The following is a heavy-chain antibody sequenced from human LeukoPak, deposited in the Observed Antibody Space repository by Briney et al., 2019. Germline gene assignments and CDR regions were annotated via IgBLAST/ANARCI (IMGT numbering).Heavy chain of an antibody. J-gene: IGHJ4*02. CDR3: ARDTRGGGSFD. CDR2: IKQDGSEK. V-gene: IGHV3-7*01. Sequence: PGGSLRLSSAASGLTFSSYWMSWVGQAPGKGLEWVANIKQDGSEKYYVDSVKGRFTISRDNAKNSPYLQMNSLRAEDTAVYYCARDTRGGGSFDWGQGTLVTVSS. CDR1: GLTFSSYW. D-gene: IGHD2-15*01.